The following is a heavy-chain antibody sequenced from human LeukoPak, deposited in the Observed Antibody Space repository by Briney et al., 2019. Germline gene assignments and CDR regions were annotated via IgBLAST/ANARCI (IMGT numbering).Heavy chain of an antibody. Sequence: PSDTLSLTCAVSGYSISSGYYWRWLRQPPGKGLEWIGSIYQSGSTYYNPSLNSRVTISVATSKNQFSLKLSSVTAADTAVYYCARHPDYDFWSGYWGWFDPWGQGTLVTVSS. CDR3: ARHPDYDFWSGYWGWFDP. CDR1: GYSISSGYY. V-gene: IGHV4-38-2*01. J-gene: IGHJ5*02. D-gene: IGHD3-3*01. CDR2: IYQSGST.